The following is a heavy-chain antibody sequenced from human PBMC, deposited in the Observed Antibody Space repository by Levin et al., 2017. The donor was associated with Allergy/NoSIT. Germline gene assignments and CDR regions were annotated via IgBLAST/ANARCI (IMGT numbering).Heavy chain of an antibody. D-gene: IGHD3-16*01. Sequence: PSETLSLTCTVSGGSISSYYWSWIRQPPGKGLEWIGYIYYSGSTNYNPSLKSRVTISVDTSKNQFSLKLSSVTAADTAVYYCARHGFGPNYYYPGMDVWGQGTTVTVSS. J-gene: IGHJ6*02. CDR2: IYYSGST. V-gene: IGHV4-59*08. CDR3: ARHGFGPNYYYPGMDV. CDR1: GGSISSYY.